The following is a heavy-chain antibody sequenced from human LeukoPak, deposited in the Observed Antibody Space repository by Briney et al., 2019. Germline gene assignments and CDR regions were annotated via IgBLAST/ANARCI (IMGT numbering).Heavy chain of an antibody. D-gene: IGHD3-16*01. CDR3: ARDFGGSDY. J-gene: IGHJ4*02. Sequence: ASVKVSCKASGYTFTSYGISWVRQAPGQGLEWMGWINPNTGGTNYAQKFQGRVTLTRDTSISTAYMELTRLTFDDTAVYYCARDFGGSDYWGQGTLVTVSS. V-gene: IGHV1-2*02. CDR2: INPNTGGT. CDR1: GYTFTSYG.